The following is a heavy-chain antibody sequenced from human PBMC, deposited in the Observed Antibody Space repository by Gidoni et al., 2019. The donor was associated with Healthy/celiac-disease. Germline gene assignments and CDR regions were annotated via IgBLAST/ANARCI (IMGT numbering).Heavy chain of an antibody. CDR2: IYYSGST. Sequence: QLQLQESGPGLVKPSETLSLTCTVSGGSISSSSYYWGWIRQPPGKGLEWIGSIYYSGSTYYNPSLKSRVTISVDTSKNQFSLKLSSVTAADTAVYYCARHPGNYGDYWFDPWGQGTLVTVSS. D-gene: IGHD4-17*01. CDR1: GGSISSSSYY. J-gene: IGHJ5*02. V-gene: IGHV4-39*01. CDR3: ARHPGNYGDYWFDP.